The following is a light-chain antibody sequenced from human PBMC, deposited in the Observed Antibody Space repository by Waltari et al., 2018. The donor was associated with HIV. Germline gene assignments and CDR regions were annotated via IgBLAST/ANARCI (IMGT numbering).Light chain of an antibody. V-gene: IGKV3-15*01. CDR2: GAS. CDR3: QQYNTWPGIT. Sequence: ILMTQSPAPQYVSPGETATLSCTASQIISHNLAWYQQTPGQAPMLLIYGASTGATGVPARFSGSGSVTDFTLTISSLQSEDFAVYYCQQYNTWPGITFGPGTKVDIK. J-gene: IGKJ3*01. CDR1: QIISHN.